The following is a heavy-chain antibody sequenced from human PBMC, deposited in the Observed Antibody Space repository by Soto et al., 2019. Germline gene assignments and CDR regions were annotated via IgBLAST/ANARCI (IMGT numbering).Heavy chain of an antibody. CDR2: INPNSGGT. CDR1: GYTFTGYY. Sequence: AASVKVSCKASGYTFTGYYMHWVRQAPGQGLEWMGWINPNSGGTNYAQKFQGRVTMTRDTSISTAYMELSRLRSDDTAVYYCARDNCTNGVCYDWFDPWGQGTLVTVS. CDR3: ARDNCTNGVCYDWFDP. V-gene: IGHV1-2*02. J-gene: IGHJ5*02. D-gene: IGHD2-8*01.